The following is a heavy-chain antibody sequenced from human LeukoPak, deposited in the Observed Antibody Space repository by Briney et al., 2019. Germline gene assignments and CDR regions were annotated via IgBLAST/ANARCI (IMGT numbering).Heavy chain of an antibody. J-gene: IGHJ3*02. D-gene: IGHD3-22*01. Sequence: PSETLSLTCTVSGYSISSGYYWGWIRQPPGKGLEWIGSIYHSGSTYYNPSLKSRVTISVDTSKNQFSLKLSSVTAADTAVYYCASPPLITMIVVAPPYAFDIWGQGTMVTVSS. CDR3: ASPPLITMIVVAPPYAFDI. CDR1: GYSISSGYY. V-gene: IGHV4-38-2*02. CDR2: IYHSGST.